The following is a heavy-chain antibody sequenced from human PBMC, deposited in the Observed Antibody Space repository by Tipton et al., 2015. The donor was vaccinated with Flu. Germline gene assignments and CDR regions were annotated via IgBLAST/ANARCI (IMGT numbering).Heavy chain of an antibody. CDR3: ARDGITGTIGAFDI. D-gene: IGHD1-20*01. Sequence: GLVKPSETLSLTCTVSGGSISSYYWSWIRQPPGKGLEWIGYSYYSGSTNYNPSLKSRVTISVDTSKNQFSLKLSSVTAADTAVYYCARDGITGTIGAFDIWGQGTMVTVAS. J-gene: IGHJ3*02. CDR2: SYYSGST. CDR1: GGSISSYY. V-gene: IGHV4-59*01.